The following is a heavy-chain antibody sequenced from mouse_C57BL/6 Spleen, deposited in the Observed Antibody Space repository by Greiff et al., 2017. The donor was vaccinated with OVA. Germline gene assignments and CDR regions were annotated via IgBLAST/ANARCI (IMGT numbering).Heavy chain of an antibody. CDR1: GYSITSGYY. J-gene: IGHJ3*01. CDR2: ISYDGSN. Sequence: EVHLVESGPGLVKPSQSLSLTCSVTGYSITSGYYWNWIRQFPGNKLEWMGYISYDGSNNYNPSIKNRISITRDTSKNQLFLKLNSVTTEDTATYYCAVELGVAWFAYWGQGTLVTVSA. CDR3: AVELGVAWFAY. V-gene: IGHV3-6*01. D-gene: IGHD4-1*01.